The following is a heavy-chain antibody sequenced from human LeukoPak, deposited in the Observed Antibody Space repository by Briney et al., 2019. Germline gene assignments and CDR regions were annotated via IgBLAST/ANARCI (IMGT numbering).Heavy chain of an antibody. Sequence: SETLSLTCTVSGGSISSGDYYWSWIRQPPGKGLEWIGYIYYSGSTYYNPSLKSRVTISVDTSKNQFSLKLSSVTAADTAVYYCALECSSTSCYPYYFDYWGQGTLVTVSS. V-gene: IGHV4-30-4*01. J-gene: IGHJ4*02. CDR2: IYYSGST. D-gene: IGHD2-2*01. CDR3: ALECSSTSCYPYYFDY. CDR1: GGSISSGDYY.